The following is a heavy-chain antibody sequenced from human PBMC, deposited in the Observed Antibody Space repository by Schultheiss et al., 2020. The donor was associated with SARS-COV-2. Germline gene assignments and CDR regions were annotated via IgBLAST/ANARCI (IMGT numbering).Heavy chain of an antibody. CDR2: ISAYNGNT. J-gene: IGHJ6*02. D-gene: IGHD6-6*01. V-gene: IGHV1-18*01. CDR1: GYTFTSYG. CDR3: ARPIIEARHLTPFYYYYGMDV. Sequence: ASVKVSCKASGYTFTSYGISWVRQAPGQGLEWMGWISAYNGNTNYAQKLQGRVTMNTDTSTSTAYMELRSLRSDDTAVYYCARPIIEARHLTPFYYYYGMDVWGQGTTVTVAS.